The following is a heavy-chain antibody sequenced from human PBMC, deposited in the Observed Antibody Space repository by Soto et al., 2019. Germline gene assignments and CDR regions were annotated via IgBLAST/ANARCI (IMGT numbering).Heavy chain of an antibody. CDR1: GGSISSYY. CDR2: IYYSGST. CDR3: ARSLSYGDYAY. Sequence: PSETLSLTCTVSGGSISSYYWSWIRQPPGKGLEWIGYIYYSGSTNYNPSLKSRVTISVDTSKNQFSLKLSSVTAADTAVYYCARSLSYGDYAYWGQGTLVTVSS. J-gene: IGHJ4*02. D-gene: IGHD4-17*01. V-gene: IGHV4-59*08.